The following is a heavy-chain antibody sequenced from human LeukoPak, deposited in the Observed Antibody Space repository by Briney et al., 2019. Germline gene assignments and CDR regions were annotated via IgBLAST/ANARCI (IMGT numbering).Heavy chain of an antibody. CDR2: ISSSSSYI. CDR1: GFTFSSYS. Sequence: GGSLRLSCAASGFTFSSYSMNWVRQAPGKGLDWVSSISSSSSYIYYADSVKGRFTISRDNAKNSLYLQMNSLRAEDTAVYYCASGVDTAMVGFDYWGQGTLVTVSS. J-gene: IGHJ4*02. D-gene: IGHD5-18*01. CDR3: ASGVDTAMVGFDY. V-gene: IGHV3-21*01.